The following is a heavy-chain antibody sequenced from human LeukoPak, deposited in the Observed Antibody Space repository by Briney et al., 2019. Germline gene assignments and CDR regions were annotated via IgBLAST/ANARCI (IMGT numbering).Heavy chain of an antibody. D-gene: IGHD3-22*01. CDR3: AKEYDSSGYTY. CDR1: GSTFGNYA. Sequence: GGSLRLSCAASGSTFGNYAMSWVRQAPGKGLKWVSAISGSGVGTHYADSVKGRFTISRDNSKKTLHLQMNSLRAEDTAVYYCAKEYDSSGYTYWGQGTLVTVSS. V-gene: IGHV3-23*01. CDR2: ISGSGVGT. J-gene: IGHJ4*02.